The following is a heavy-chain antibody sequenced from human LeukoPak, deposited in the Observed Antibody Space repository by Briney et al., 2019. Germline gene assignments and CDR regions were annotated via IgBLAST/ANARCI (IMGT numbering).Heavy chain of an antibody. V-gene: IGHV3-11*04. J-gene: IGHJ3*02. Sequence: GGSLRLSCAASGFTFSDYYMSWIRQAPGKGLEWVSYISSSGSTIYYADSVKGRFTISRDNAKNSLYLQMNSLRAEDTAVYYCARATYYYDSSGYYSDAFDIWGQGTMVTVSS. CDR1: GFTFSDYY. CDR2: ISSSGSTI. D-gene: IGHD3-22*01. CDR3: ARATYYYDSSGYYSDAFDI.